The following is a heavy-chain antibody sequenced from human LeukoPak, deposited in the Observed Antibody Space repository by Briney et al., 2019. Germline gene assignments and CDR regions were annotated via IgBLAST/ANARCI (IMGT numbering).Heavy chain of an antibody. CDR3: AARYCSSTSCPTAPFDY. J-gene: IGHJ4*02. Sequence: ASVKVSCKASGYTFTSYAIHWVRQAPGQRLEWMGWINAGNGNTKYSQKFQGRVTITRDTSASTAYMGLSSLRSEDTAVYYCAARYCSSTSCPTAPFDYWGQGTLVTVSS. V-gene: IGHV1-3*01. CDR2: INAGNGNT. D-gene: IGHD2-2*01. CDR1: GYTFTSYA.